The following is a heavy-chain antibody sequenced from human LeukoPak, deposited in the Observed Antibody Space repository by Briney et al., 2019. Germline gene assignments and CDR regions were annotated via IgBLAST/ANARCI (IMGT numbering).Heavy chain of an antibody. J-gene: IGHJ4*02. Sequence: GGSLRLSCAASGFTFSSYSMNWVRQAPGKGLEWVSCITRSSIYIYYADSVKGRFTISRDNAKNSLYLQMNSLRAEDTAVYYCARGRYDSSGSYSLFDYWGQGTVVTVSS. CDR3: ARGRYDSSGSYSLFDY. CDR1: GFTFSSYS. V-gene: IGHV3-21*01. D-gene: IGHD3-22*01. CDR2: ITRSSIYI.